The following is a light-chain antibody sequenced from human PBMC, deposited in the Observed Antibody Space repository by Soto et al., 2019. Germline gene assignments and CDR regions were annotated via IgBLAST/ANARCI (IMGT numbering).Light chain of an antibody. Sequence: EIVMTQSPATLSVSPGERATLSCRASQSVSSNLAWYQQKPGQAPRLLIYGASTRATGIPARFSGSRSGAEFSFTIISLLSEDVSADYCQQYYNWPPWTFGQGTNLEIK. CDR1: QSVSSN. CDR2: GAS. CDR3: QQYYNWPPWT. J-gene: IGKJ2*02. V-gene: IGKV3-15*01.